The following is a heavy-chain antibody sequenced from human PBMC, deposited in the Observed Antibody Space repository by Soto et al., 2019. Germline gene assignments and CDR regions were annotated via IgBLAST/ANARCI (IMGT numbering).Heavy chain of an antibody. V-gene: IGHV3-33*01. CDR1: GLRFSGYG. CDR3: ATDGPGSGLCFGEY. Sequence: QVQLVESGGGVVQPGRSLRLSCAVSGLRFSGYGMHWVRQAPGQGLEWVAVIWYDPNKTYYADSVRGRFTISRDNSKNTLYLQMNSLTVEDTAVYYCATDGPGSGLCFGEYWGQGTLVTVSS. CDR2: IWYDPNKT. D-gene: IGHD6-19*01. J-gene: IGHJ4*02.